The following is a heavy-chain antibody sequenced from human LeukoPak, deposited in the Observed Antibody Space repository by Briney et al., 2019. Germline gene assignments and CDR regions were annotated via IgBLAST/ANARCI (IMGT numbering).Heavy chain of an antibody. CDR3: ARGRRFLEWLPVDY. CDR2: ISSSSSTI. CDR1: GFTFSSYS. Sequence: GGSLRLSCAASGFTFSSYSMNWVRQAPGKGLEWVSYISSSSSTIYYADSVKGRFTISRDNAKNSLYLQMNSLRAEGTAVYYCARGRRFLEWLPVDYWGQGTLVTVSS. V-gene: IGHV3-48*01. D-gene: IGHD3-3*01. J-gene: IGHJ4*02.